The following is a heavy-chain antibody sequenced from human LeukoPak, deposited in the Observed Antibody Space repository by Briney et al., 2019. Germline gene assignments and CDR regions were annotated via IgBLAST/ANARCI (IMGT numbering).Heavy chain of an antibody. CDR1: GFTFSDYY. V-gene: IGHV3-11*01. CDR2: ISSSGSTI. D-gene: IGHD5-18*01. J-gene: IGHJ6*02. CDR3: ARGGYSYGYRNIYYYYGMDV. Sequence: GSLRLSCAASGFTFSDYYMSWIRQAPGKGLEWVSYISSSGSTIYYADSVKGRFTISRDNAKNSLYLQMNSLRAEDTAVYYCARGGYSYGYRNIYYYYGMDVWGQGTTVTVSS.